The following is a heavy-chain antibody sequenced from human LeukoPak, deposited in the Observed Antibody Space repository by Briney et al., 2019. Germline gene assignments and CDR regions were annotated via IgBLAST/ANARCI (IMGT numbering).Heavy chain of an antibody. CDR2: IYYNGNI. J-gene: IGHJ4*02. CDR3: ARANAVTTPNPDY. V-gene: IGHV4-30-4*07. CDR1: GGSVSSSGYS. Sequence: SETLSLTCAVSGGSVSSSGYSWIWTRQPPGKGLEWVTYIYYNGNIHSNPSLKSRVAISLDTSKNQFSLKLSSVTAADTAVYYCARANAVTTPNPDYWGQGTLVTVSS. D-gene: IGHD4-17*01.